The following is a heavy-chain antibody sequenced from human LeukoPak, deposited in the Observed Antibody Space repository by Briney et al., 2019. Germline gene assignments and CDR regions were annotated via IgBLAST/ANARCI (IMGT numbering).Heavy chain of an antibody. V-gene: IGHV4-59*06. CDR2: IYYSGST. CDR1: GGSINSYY. Sequence: PSETLSLTCTVSGGSINSYYWSWIRQHPGKGLEWIGYIYYSGSTYYNPSLKSRVTISVDTSKNQFSLKLSSVTAADTAVYYCARNAPRLQYYYYGMDVWGQGTTVTVSS. D-gene: IGHD4-11*01. CDR3: ARNAPRLQYYYYGMDV. J-gene: IGHJ6*02.